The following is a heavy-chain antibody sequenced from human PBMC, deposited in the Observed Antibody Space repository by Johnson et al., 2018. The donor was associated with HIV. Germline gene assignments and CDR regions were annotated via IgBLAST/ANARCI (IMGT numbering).Heavy chain of an antibody. Sequence: QVQLVESGGGVVQPGGSLRLSCAASGFTFSSYGMHWVRQAPGKGLEWVAFIGFDGTKSYYADSLKGRFTISRDNSKNMLDLQMNSLRAGDAAVYYCARETIYSSFPGAFDIWGQGTMVTVSA. CDR1: GFTFSSYG. CDR3: ARETIYSSFPGAFDI. J-gene: IGHJ3*02. D-gene: IGHD6-6*01. V-gene: IGHV3-30*02. CDR2: IGFDGTKS.